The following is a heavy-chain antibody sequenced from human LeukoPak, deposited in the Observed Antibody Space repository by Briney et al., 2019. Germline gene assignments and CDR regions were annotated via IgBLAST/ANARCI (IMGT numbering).Heavy chain of an antibody. D-gene: IGHD6-19*01. CDR2: IKQDGSEK. V-gene: IGHV3-7*01. Sequence: GGSLRLSCAASGFTFSSYWMSWVRQAPGKGLEWVANIKQDGSEKYYVDSVKGRFTISRDNAKNSLYLQMSSLRAEDTAVYYCAREDSSGWYEGFSDYWGQGTLVTVSS. J-gene: IGHJ4*02. CDR3: AREDSSGWYEGFSDY. CDR1: GFTFSSYW.